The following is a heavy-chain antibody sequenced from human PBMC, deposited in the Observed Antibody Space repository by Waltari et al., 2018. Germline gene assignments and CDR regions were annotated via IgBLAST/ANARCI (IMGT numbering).Heavy chain of an antibody. CDR3: ARVVKYYDSFGFPSDYMDV. CDR1: GGSVSSGLHY. D-gene: IGHD3-22*01. V-gene: IGHV4-30-4*08. J-gene: IGHJ6*03. CDR2: TYHSGTT. Sequence: QVQLRESGPGLVKPSQTLSLTCSVSGGSVSSGLHYWSWIRQSPGKGLEWIGYTYHSGTTYHNPSLRGRLTLPVDTSNYQSSLKLTSVTAADTAVYYCARVVKYYDSFGFPSDYMDVWGKGTTVIVSS.